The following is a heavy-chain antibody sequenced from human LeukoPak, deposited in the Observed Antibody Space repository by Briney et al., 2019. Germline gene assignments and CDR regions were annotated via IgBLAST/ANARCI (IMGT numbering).Heavy chain of an antibody. Sequence: ASVKVSCKASGYTFTGYYMHWVRQAPGQGLEWMGWINPNSGGTNYAQKLQGRVTMTTDTSTSTAYMELRSLRSDDTAVYYCARVPGITMVRGVIIDWGQGTLVTVSS. CDR2: INPNSGGT. D-gene: IGHD3-10*01. J-gene: IGHJ4*02. V-gene: IGHV1-2*02. CDR1: GYTFTGYY. CDR3: ARVPGITMVRGVIID.